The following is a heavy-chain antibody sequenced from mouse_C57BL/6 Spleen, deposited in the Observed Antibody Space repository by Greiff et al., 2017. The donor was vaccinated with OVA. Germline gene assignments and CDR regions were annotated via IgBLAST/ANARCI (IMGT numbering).Heavy chain of an antibody. D-gene: IGHD2-4*01. CDR3: ARRGDYGYAIDY. Sequence: VQLQQSGAELAKPGASVKLSCKASGYTFTSYWMHWVKQRPGQGLEWIGYINPSSGYTKYNQKFKDKATLTADTASSTAYMQLSSLTYEDSDVDYCARRGDYGYAIDYWGQGTSVTVSS. CDR1: GYTFTSYW. CDR2: INPSSGYT. V-gene: IGHV1-7*01. J-gene: IGHJ4*01.